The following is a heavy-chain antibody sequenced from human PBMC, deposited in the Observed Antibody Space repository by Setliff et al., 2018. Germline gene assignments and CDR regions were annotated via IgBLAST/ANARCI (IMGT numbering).Heavy chain of an antibody. Sequence: SQTLSLACTLSGGSINGHYWSWIRQPPGKGLEWIGNIYYTGKTNYNHSLKSRVTISVDTSKNQFTLKLSSVTAADTAVYYCATPYYYDSSGYYHWGQGTLVTAPQ. CDR3: ATPYYYDSSGYYH. CDR1: GGSINGHY. CDR2: IYYTGKT. J-gene: IGHJ5*02. D-gene: IGHD3-22*01. V-gene: IGHV4-59*08.